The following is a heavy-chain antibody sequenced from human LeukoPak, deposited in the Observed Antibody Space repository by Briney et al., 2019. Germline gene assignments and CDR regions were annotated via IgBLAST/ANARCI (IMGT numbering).Heavy chain of an antibody. V-gene: IGHV3-74*01. CDR2: ISSDGSST. D-gene: IGHD4-11*01. CDR3: ARSNQADDY. CDR1: GFTFTSYW. Sequence: PGGSLRLSCAASGFTFTSYWMHWVRQAPGKGLVWVSRISSDGSSTFYADSVKGRFTISRDNAKNTLYLQMNSLRAEDTAVYYCARSNQADDYWGQGTLVTVSS. J-gene: IGHJ4*02.